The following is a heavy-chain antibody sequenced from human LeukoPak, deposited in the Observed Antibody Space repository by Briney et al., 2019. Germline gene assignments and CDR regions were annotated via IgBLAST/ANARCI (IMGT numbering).Heavy chain of an antibody. Sequence: GGSLRLSCAAAGFTFSDYGMNWVRQAPGKGLEWVSGISGSGISTYYADSVKGRFTISRDNSKNTLYLQMNSLRAEDTAVYYCAELGITMIGGVWGKGATVTISS. CDR2: ISGSGIST. V-gene: IGHV3-23*01. CDR1: GFTFSDYG. D-gene: IGHD3-10*02. CDR3: AELGITMIGGV. J-gene: IGHJ6*03.